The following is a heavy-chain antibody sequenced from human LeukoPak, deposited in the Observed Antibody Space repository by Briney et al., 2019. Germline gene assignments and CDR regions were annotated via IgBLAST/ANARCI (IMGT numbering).Heavy chain of an antibody. D-gene: IGHD3-10*01. CDR3: AKDIRPRRNYYYYGMDV. V-gene: IGHV3-9*01. J-gene: IGHJ6*02. Sequence: GGSLRLSCAASGFTFDDYAMHWVRQAPGKGLEWVSGINWNSNSIGYADSVKGRFTISRDNAKNSLYLQMNRQRAEDTALYYCAKDIRPRRNYYYYGMDVWGQGTTVTVSS. CDR2: INWNSNSI. CDR1: GFTFDDYA.